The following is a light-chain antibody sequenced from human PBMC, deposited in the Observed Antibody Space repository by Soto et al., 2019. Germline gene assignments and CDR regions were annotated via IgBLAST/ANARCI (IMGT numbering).Light chain of an antibody. J-gene: IGKJ4*01. CDR2: DAS. CDR1: QSVSSY. Sequence: ILTKSPATLSLSPGERATLSCRASQSVSSYLAWYQQKPGQAPRLLIYDASNRATGIPARFSGSGSGTDFTLTISSLEPEDFAVYYCQQRSYWPLTFGGGTKVDIK. V-gene: IGKV3-11*01. CDR3: QQRSYWPLT.